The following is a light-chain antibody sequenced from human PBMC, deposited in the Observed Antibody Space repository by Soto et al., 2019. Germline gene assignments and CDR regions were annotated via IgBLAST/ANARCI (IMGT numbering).Light chain of an antibody. Sequence: EFVLTQSPGTLSLSPGERATLSCRASQNIRTNDLAWYQQKPGQAPRILIYAASNRATGIPDRFSGGRSGTDFILTISRLEPEDFAVYYCQVYGGSPPYTFGQGTKLEI. CDR3: QVYGGSPPYT. V-gene: IGKV3-20*01. J-gene: IGKJ2*01. CDR1: QNIRTND. CDR2: AAS.